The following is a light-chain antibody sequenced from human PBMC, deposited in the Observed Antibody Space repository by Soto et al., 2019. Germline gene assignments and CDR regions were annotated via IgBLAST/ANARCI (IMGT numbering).Light chain of an antibody. CDR1: QGIRND. Sequence: AIQRTQSPSSLSASVGDRVTITCRASQGIRNDLGWYQQKPWKAPKFLIYGASSLQSGVPSRFSGSGSGTDFTLTINSLQPEDFATYYCLQDYNYPYTFGQGTKLEI. V-gene: IGKV1-6*01. J-gene: IGKJ2*01. CDR3: LQDYNYPYT. CDR2: GAS.